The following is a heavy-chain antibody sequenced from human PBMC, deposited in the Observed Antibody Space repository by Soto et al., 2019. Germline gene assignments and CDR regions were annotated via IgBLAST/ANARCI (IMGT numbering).Heavy chain of an antibody. D-gene: IGHD3-10*01. J-gene: IGHJ6*02. CDR2: IYPGDSDT. CDR1: GYSFTSYW. CDR3: AGGGVRGVITRTRDYYGMDV. Sequence: GESLKISCKGSGYSFTSYWIGWVRQMPGKGLELMGIIYPGDSDTRYSPSFQGQVTISADKSISTAYLQWSSLKASDTAMYYCAGGGVRGVITRTRDYYGMDVWGQGTKLTVSS. V-gene: IGHV5-51*01.